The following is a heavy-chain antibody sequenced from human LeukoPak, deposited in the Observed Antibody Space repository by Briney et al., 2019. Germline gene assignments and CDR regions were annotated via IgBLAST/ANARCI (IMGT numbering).Heavy chain of an antibody. CDR3: AMSGGRGWDY. Sequence: PSETLSLTCAVSGGSISSGGYSWSWIRQPPGKGLEWIGYIYHSGSTYYNPSLKSRVTISVDRSKNQFSLKLSSVTAADTAVYYCAMSGGRGWDYWGQGTLVTVSS. CDR2: IYHSGST. D-gene: IGHD2-15*01. J-gene: IGHJ4*02. CDR1: GGSISSGGYS. V-gene: IGHV4-30-2*01.